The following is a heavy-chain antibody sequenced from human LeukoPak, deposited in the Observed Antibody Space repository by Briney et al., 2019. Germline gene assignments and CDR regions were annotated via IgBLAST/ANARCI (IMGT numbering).Heavy chain of an antibody. D-gene: IGHD3-10*01. CDR1: GFTVNTYS. CDR2: ISSSSGTI. CDR3: ARDRDHAFDI. J-gene: IGHJ3*02. V-gene: IGHV3-48*02. Sequence: GSLRLSCAASGFTVNTYSMNWVRQAPGKGLEWVSYISSSSGTISNADSVRGRFTISTDNAKNSLYLQMNSLRDEDTGVYYCARDRDHAFDIWGQGTMVTVSS.